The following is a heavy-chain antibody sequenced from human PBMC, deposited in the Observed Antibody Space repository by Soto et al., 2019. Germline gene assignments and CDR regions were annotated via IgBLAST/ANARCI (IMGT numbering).Heavy chain of an antibody. V-gene: IGHV3-9*01. CDR1: GFTFDDYA. D-gene: IGHD3-9*01. CDR2: ISWNSGSI. Sequence: EVQLVECGGGLVQPGRSLRLSCAASGFTFDDYAMHWVRQAPGKGLEWVSGISWNSGSIGYADSVKGRLTSSRDNAKNSLYLQMNGLRAEDTALYYCAKDLLNDIGGEIQHWGQGTLVTVSS. J-gene: IGHJ1*01. CDR3: AKDLLNDIGGEIQH.